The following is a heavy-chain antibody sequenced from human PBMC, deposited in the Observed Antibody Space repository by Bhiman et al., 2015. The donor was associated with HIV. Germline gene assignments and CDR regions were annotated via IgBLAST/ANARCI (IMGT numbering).Heavy chain of an antibody. J-gene: IGHJ2*01. CDR1: EFTLDDYG. V-gene: IGHV3-20*04. D-gene: IGHD6-19*01. CDR3: ARDGEIAVAGKRYFDL. CDR2: INWNGAST. Sequence: EVQLVESGGGAIRPGGSLRLSCAASEFTLDDYGMSWVRQVPGKGLEWVSGINWNGASTGYADSVKGRFTISRDNAKNSLYLQMNSLRAEDTALYYCARDGEIAVAGKRYFDLWGRGTLVIVSS.